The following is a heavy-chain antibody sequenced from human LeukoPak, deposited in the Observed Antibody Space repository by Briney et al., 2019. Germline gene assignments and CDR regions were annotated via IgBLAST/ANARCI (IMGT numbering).Heavy chain of an antibody. V-gene: IGHV3-64*01. D-gene: IGHD3-10*01. CDR3: ARAKPKNMVRGLIMRRESRYYFDY. CDR2: ISSNGGST. J-gene: IGHJ4*02. CDR1: GFTFSSYE. Sequence: PGGSLRLSCSASGFTFSSYEMNWVRQAPGKGLEYVSAISSNGGSTYYANSVKGRFTISRDNSKSTLYIQMNSLRAEDTAVYYCARAKPKNMVRGLIMRRESRYYFDYWGQGTLVTVSS.